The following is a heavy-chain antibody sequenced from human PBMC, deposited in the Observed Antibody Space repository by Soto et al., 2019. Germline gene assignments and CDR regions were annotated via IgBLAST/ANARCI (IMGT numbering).Heavy chain of an antibody. CDR1: GGTFSSYT. Sequence: QVQLVQSGAEVKKPGSSVKVSCKASGGTFSSYTISWVRQAPGQGLEWMGRIIPSLGIANYAQKFQGRVTITADKSTSTAYMELSSLRSEDTAVYYCARDRVSRSLEVAATTSWFDPWGQGTLVTVSS. J-gene: IGHJ5*02. CDR3: ARDRVSRSLEVAATTSWFDP. CDR2: IIPSLGIA. D-gene: IGHD2-15*01. V-gene: IGHV1-69*08.